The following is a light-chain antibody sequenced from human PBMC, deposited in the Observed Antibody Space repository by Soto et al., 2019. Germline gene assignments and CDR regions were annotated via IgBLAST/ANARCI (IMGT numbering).Light chain of an antibody. J-gene: IGLJ3*02. CDR3: TSYSRYRVLV. Sequence: QSALTQPASVSGSPGQSITISCTGTSTYIGRYDYVSWYQQHPGKAPKLIIFEVSNRPSGVSDRFSGSNSGNTASLTISGLQAEDEADYYCTSYSRYRVLVFGGGTKVTVL. CDR1: STYIGRYDY. CDR2: EVS. V-gene: IGLV2-14*01.